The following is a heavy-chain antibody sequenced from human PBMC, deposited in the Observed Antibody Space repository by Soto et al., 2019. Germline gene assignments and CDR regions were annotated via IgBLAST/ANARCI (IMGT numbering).Heavy chain of an antibody. D-gene: IGHD4-4*01. V-gene: IGHV1-18*04. J-gene: IGHJ4*02. CDR2: IRGYNGDT. CDR3: ARGRHRNPDY. CDR1: GYTFINFG. Sequence: ASVKVSCKTSGYTFINFGITWVRQAPGQGLEWVGKIRGYNGDTNYAPKLQGRVTMTTNTSTSTAYLELRTLRSDDTAVYYCARGRHRNPDYWGQGTPVTFSS.